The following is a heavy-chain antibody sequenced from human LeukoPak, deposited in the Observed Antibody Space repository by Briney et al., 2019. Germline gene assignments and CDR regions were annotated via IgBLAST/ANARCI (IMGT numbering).Heavy chain of an antibody. CDR1: GFTFSSHW. CDR3: SRITWFGSTWFFDY. D-gene: IGHD6-13*01. CDR2: IKQDGIET. J-gene: IGHJ4*02. Sequence: PGGSLRLSCAASGFTFSSHWMSWVRQAPGKGLEWVANIKQDGIETYYVDSVKGRFTISRDNAKSSLFLQMNSLRAEDTAVYYCSRITWFGSTWFFDYWGQGTLVTVSS. V-gene: IGHV3-7*05.